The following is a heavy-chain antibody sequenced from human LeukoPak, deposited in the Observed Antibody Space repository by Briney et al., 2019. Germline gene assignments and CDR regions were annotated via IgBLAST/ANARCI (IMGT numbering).Heavy chain of an antibody. CDR1: GYSFSTHW. CDR2: IYPGDSDI. V-gene: IGHV5-51*01. Sequence: GESLKISCKGSGYSFSTHWIGWVRQMPGKGLEWVGIIYPGDSDIRYSPSFQGQVTISADKSITTAYLQWNSLKASDTAMYYCARGQLWSDYWGQGTLVTVSS. D-gene: IGHD5-18*01. CDR3: ARGQLWSDY. J-gene: IGHJ4*02.